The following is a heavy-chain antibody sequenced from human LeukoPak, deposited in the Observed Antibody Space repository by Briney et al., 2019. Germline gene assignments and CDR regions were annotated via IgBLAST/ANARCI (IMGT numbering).Heavy chain of an antibody. CDR2: IKSKTDGGTT. V-gene: IGHV3-15*01. D-gene: IGHD3-10*01. CDR3: TTLWFGDDVSDY. CDR1: GFTFSNAW. Sequence: PGGSLRLSCVASGFTFSNAWMSWVRQAPGKGLEWVGRIKSKTDGGTTDYAAPVKGRFTISRDDSKNTLYLQMNSLKTEDTAVYYCTTLWFGDDVSDYWGQGTLVTVSS. J-gene: IGHJ4*02.